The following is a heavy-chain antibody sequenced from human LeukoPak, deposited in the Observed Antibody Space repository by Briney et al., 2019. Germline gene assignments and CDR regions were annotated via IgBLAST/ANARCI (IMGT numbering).Heavy chain of an antibody. CDR3: ARRRYSGSSQHFDY. CDR2: NSGSTT. V-gene: IGHV3-69-1*01. D-gene: IGHD1-26*01. CDR1: GFSVSSNY. J-gene: IGHJ4*02. Sequence: GGSLRLSCAASGFSVSSNYMTWVRQAPGKGLEWVSSNSGSTTYYADSVKGRFTISRDNAKNSLYLQMNSLRAEDTAVYYCARRRYSGSSQHFDYWGQGTLVTVSS.